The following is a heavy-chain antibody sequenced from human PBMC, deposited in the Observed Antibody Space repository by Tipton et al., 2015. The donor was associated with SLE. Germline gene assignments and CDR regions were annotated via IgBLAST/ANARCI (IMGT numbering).Heavy chain of an antibody. Sequence: TLSLTCTVSGGSISSYYWSWIRQPPGKGLEWIGYIYYSGSTNYNPSLKSRVTISVDTSKNQFSLKLSSVTAADTAVYYCARDLRSGGGYYYYYMDVWGKGTTVTVSS. J-gene: IGHJ6*03. CDR3: ARDLRSGGGYYYYYMDV. D-gene: IGHD1-26*01. V-gene: IGHV4-59*01. CDR2: IYYSGST. CDR1: GGSISSYY.